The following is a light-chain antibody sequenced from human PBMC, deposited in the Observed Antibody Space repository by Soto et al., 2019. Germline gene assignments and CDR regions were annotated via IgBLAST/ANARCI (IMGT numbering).Light chain of an antibody. V-gene: IGLV2-14*01. J-gene: IGLJ1*01. CDR3: CSSGGSPTYV. CDR2: EVS. Sequence: QSVLIQPASVSGSPGQSITISCTGTSSDVGGSNYVSWYQHHPHRAPKLLIYEVSYRPSGVSNRFSGSKSGNMASLTISGLQAEDEADYYCCSSGGSPTYVFGTGTKVTVL. CDR1: SSDVGGSNY.